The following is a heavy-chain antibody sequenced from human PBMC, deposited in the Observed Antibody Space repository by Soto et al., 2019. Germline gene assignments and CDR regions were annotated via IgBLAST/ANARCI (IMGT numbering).Heavy chain of an antibody. CDR2: ISSSGGST. CDR1: GFTLSGYA. CDR3: AKLGYYYDRAHDAFDI. D-gene: IGHD3-22*01. V-gene: IGHV3-23*01. Sequence: GGSLRLSCAASGFTLSGYAMDWVRQAPGKGLEWVSAISSSGGSTYYADSVQGRFTISRDNSKNTLYLQMNSLRAEDTAVYYCAKLGYYYDRAHDAFDIWGQGTMVTVSS. J-gene: IGHJ3*02.